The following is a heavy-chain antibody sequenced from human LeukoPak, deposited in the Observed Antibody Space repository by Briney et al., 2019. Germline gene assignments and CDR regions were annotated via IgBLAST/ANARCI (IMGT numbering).Heavy chain of an antibody. CDR2: IYYSGST. D-gene: IGHD3-10*01. J-gene: IGHJ6*02. CDR3: ARGIIRGADTPYYYGMDV. CDR1: GGSVSSGSYF. V-gene: IGHV4-61*01. Sequence: PSETLSLTCTVSGGSVSSGSYFWSWIRQPPGKGLEWIGYIYYSGSTNYNPSLKSRVTISVDTSKNQFSLKLSSVTAADTAVYWCARGIIRGADTPYYYGMDVWGRGTTVTVSS.